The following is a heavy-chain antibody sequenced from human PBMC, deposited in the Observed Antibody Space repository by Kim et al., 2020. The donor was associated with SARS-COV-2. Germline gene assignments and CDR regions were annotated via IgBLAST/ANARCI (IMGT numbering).Heavy chain of an antibody. CDR3: ARGNCSSTSCWYNCFDP. V-gene: IGHV3-30*04. CDR1: GFTFSSYA. CDR2: ISYDGSNK. J-gene: IGHJ5*02. D-gene: IGHD2-2*01. Sequence: GGSLRLSCAASGFTFSSYAMHWVRQAPGKGLEWVSVISYDGSNKYYADSVKGRFTISRDNSKNTLYLQMNSLRAEDTAVYYCARGNCSSTSCWYNCFDP.